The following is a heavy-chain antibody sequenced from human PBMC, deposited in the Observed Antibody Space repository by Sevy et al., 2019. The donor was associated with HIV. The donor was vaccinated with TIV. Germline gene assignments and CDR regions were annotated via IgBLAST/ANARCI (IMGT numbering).Heavy chain of an antibody. V-gene: IGHV4-34*01. J-gene: IGHJ4*02. CDR2: INHSGST. Sequence: SETLSLTCGVYGGSFSGYYWSWIRQPPGKGLEWIGEINHSGSTNYNPTLKSRVTISVDTSKNQFSLKLSSVTAADTAVYYCARYRVAGNFDYWGQGTLVTVSS. D-gene: IGHD6-19*01. CDR3: ARYRVAGNFDY. CDR1: GGSFSGYY.